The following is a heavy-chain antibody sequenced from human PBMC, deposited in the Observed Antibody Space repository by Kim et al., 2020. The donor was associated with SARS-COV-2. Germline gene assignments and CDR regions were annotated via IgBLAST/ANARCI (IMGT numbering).Heavy chain of an antibody. D-gene: IGHD3-22*01. CDR2: IYYSGKT. J-gene: IGHJ4*02. CDR1: GGSINSAPYY. Sequence: SETLSLTCSVSGGSINSAPYYWSWVRQEPGKGLEWIGYIYYSGKTYYNPSLKSRVTISADTSNKQFSLMVTSVTAADTAVYYCARDGGFGYLALDYWGQGILVTVSS. CDR3: ARDGGFGYLALDY. V-gene: IGHV4-31*03.